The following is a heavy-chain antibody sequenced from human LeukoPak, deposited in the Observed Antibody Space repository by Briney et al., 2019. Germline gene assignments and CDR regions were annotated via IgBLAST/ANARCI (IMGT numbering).Heavy chain of an antibody. V-gene: IGHV1-18*01. Sequence: ASVKVSCKASGYTFTSYGISWVRQAPGQGLEWVGWISAYNGNPNYAQKLQGRVTMTTDTSTSTAYMELRSLRSEDTAVYYCARDRYCSSTSCYGSITWFDPWGQGTLVTVSS. CDR3: ARDRYCSSTSCYGSITWFDP. CDR2: ISAYNGNP. D-gene: IGHD2-2*01. CDR1: GYTFTSYG. J-gene: IGHJ5*02.